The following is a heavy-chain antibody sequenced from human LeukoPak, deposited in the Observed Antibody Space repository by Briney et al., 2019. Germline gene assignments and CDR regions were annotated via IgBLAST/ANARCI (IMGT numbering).Heavy chain of an antibody. J-gene: IGHJ4*02. CDR3: ASGNRGYSYGCPDS. Sequence: GGSLRLSCAASGFTFSNYNMNWVRQAPGKGLEWVAVISYDGSNKYYADSVKGRFTISRDNSKNTLYLQMNSLRPEDTAVYYCASGNRGYSYGCPDSWGQGTLVTVSS. D-gene: IGHD5-18*01. CDR1: GFTFSNYN. CDR2: ISYDGSNK. V-gene: IGHV3-30-3*01.